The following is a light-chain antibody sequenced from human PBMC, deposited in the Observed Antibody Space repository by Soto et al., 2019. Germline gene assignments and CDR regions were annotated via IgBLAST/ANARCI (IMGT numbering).Light chain of an antibody. CDR2: EVS. Sequence: QSALTQPASVSGSPGQLITISCTGTSSDVGGYNYVSWYQQHPGKAPKLMIYEVSNRPSGVSNRFSGSKSGNTASLTISGLQAEDEADYYCSSYTSSSTPHYVFGTGTKVTVL. V-gene: IGLV2-14*01. CDR1: SSDVGGYNY. J-gene: IGLJ1*01. CDR3: SSYTSSSTPHYV.